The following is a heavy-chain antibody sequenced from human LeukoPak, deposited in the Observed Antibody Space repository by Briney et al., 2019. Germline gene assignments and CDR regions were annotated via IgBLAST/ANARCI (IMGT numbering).Heavy chain of an antibody. D-gene: IGHD3-22*01. J-gene: IGHJ1*01. V-gene: IGHV5-10-1*01. Sequence: GESLKISCKGSGYSFTSYWISWVRQMPGKGLEWMGRIDPGDSSTNYSPSFQGHVTISADKSIRTAYLQWSSLKASDTAMYYCARHQDLRGGYYDSRGSQYFQRWGQGTLVTVSS. CDR3: ARHQDLRGGYYDSRGSQYFQR. CDR2: IDPGDSST. CDR1: GYSFTSYW.